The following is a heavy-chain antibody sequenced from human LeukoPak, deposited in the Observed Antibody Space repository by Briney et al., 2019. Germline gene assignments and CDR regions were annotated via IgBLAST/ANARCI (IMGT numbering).Heavy chain of an antibody. Sequence: SVKVSCKASGYTFTYRYPHWVRQAPGQALEWMGWITPFNGNTNYAQKFQDRVTITRDRSMSTAYMELSSLRSEDTAMYYCASCSFVVPAAHEVWNYYYMDVWGKGTTVTVSS. D-gene: IGHD2-2*01. CDR1: GYTFTYRY. J-gene: IGHJ6*03. CDR2: ITPFNGNT. CDR3: ASCSFVVPAAHEVWNYYYMDV. V-gene: IGHV1-45*02.